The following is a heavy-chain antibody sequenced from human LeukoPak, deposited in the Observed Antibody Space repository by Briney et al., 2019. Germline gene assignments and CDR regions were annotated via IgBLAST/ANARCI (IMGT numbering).Heavy chain of an antibody. V-gene: IGHV4-59*01. D-gene: IGHD6-13*01. Sequence: SETLSLTCTVSGGSISSYYWTWIRQPPGKGLEWIGYIYSSGSTKYNPSLKSRVTISVDTSKNQFSLKLSSVTAADTAVYYCATGIAAAGTGTDYWGQGTLVTVSS. CDR1: GGSISSYY. J-gene: IGHJ4*02. CDR3: ATGIAAAGTGTDY. CDR2: IYSSGST.